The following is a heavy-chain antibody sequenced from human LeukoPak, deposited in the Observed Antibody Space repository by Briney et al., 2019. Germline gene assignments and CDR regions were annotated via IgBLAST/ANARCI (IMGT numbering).Heavy chain of an antibody. Sequence: GGSLRLSCAASGFTFSSYGMHWVRQAPGKGLEWVAVISYDGSNKYYADSVKGRFTISRDNSKNTLYLQMNSLRAEDTAVYYCAKGLSTGPLYYYDSSGPLDYWGQGTLVTVSS. CDR1: GFTFSSYG. J-gene: IGHJ4*02. CDR2: ISYDGSNK. V-gene: IGHV3-30*18. CDR3: AKGLSTGPLYYYDSSGPLDY. D-gene: IGHD3-22*01.